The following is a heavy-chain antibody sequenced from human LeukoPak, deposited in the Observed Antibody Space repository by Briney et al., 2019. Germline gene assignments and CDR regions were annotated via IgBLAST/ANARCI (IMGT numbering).Heavy chain of an antibody. Sequence: GGSLRLSCAASGFTFGGHEMNWVRQAPGKGLEWLSYISTTGSTIYYADSVKGRFTISRDNAKNSLYLQMNSLRAEDTAVYYCARDGDCSSTSCSGGGYYYYYYYMDVWGKGTTVTVSS. CDR2: ISTTGSTI. V-gene: IGHV3-48*03. D-gene: IGHD2-2*03. CDR3: ARDGDCSSTSCSGGGYYYYYYYMDV. CDR1: GFTFGGHE. J-gene: IGHJ6*03.